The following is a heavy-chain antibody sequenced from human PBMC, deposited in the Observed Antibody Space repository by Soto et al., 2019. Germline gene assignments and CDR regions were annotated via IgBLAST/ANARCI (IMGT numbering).Heavy chain of an antibody. D-gene: IGHD2-2*01. CDR1: GYTLTELS. CDR3: ATVGGRDILVVPYDKHHGIDV. V-gene: IGHV1-24*01. Sequence: ASVKVSCKVSGYTLTELSMHWVRQAPGKGLEWMGGFDPEDGETIYAQKFQGRVTMTEDTSTDTAYMELSSLRSEDTAVYYCATVGGRDILVVPYDKHHGIDVWGQGTTVTASS. CDR2: FDPEDGET. J-gene: IGHJ6*02.